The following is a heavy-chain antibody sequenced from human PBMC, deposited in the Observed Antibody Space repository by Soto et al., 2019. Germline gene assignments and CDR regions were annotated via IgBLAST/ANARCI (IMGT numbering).Heavy chain of an antibody. Sequence: EVQLLESGGGFVQPGGSLRLSCAATGFTFSVYAMTWVRQAPGKGLEWVSAVTANGGSTYSADYVKGRLTLSRDNSKNTLFLQRNSLRAEDTAVYYCASLGVGDWANYYYYYGMDVWGQGTTVTVSS. J-gene: IGHJ6*02. CDR1: GFTFSVYA. D-gene: IGHD2-21*02. CDR3: ASLGVGDWANYYYYYGMDV. CDR2: VTANGGST. V-gene: IGHV3-23*01.